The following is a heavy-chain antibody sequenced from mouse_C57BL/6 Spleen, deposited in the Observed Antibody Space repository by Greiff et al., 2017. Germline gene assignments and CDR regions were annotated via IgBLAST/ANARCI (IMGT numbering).Heavy chain of an antibody. Sequence: DVKLQESGPELVKPGASVKMSCKASGYTFTDYNMHWVKQSHGKSLEWIGYINPNNGGTSYNQKFKGKATLTVNKSSSTAYMELRSLTSEDSAVYYCASSNTDAMDYWGQGTSVTVSS. CDR1: GYTFTDYN. CDR3: ASSNTDAMDY. CDR2: INPNNGGT. D-gene: IGHD2-5*01. J-gene: IGHJ4*01. V-gene: IGHV1-22*01.